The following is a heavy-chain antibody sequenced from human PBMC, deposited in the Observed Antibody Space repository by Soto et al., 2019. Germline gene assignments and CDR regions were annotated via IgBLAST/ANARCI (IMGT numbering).Heavy chain of an antibody. CDR3: ARDKALVVPSLVNSDYYYYAMDV. V-gene: IGHV3-66*01. Sequence: EVQLVESGGGLVQPGGSLRLSCAASGFTVNNNFMTWVRQAPGKGLEWVSVIYSGGSTNYADSVRGRFTISRDNSKNTLYLQMNPLRDEDTAVYYCARDKALVVPSLVNSDYYYYAMDVWGQGTTVTVSS. CDR2: IYSGGST. J-gene: IGHJ6*02. D-gene: IGHD2-2*01. CDR1: GFTVNNNF.